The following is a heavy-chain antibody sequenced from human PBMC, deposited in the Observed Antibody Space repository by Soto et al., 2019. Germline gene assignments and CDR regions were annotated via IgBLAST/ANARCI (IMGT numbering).Heavy chain of an antibody. CDR3: TLSYGYTFGGSLDN. Sequence: QVQLVQSGPEVKKPGSSVKVSCKASGDTFNSYVITWVRQAPGQGLEWLGGIITAFGTTSYAQNFQDRLTITDDEAATTDHIELSILTSDDTAMYYCTLSYGYTFGGSLDNWGQGTLVTVSS. CDR1: GDTFNSYV. D-gene: IGHD5-18*01. CDR2: IITAFGTT. V-gene: IGHV1-69*01. J-gene: IGHJ4*02.